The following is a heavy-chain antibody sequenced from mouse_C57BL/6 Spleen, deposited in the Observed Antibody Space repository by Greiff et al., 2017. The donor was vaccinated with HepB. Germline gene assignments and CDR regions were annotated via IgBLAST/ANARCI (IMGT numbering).Heavy chain of an antibody. CDR3: ARDTTVVAPYYAMDY. V-gene: IGHV1-26*01. D-gene: IGHD1-1*01. J-gene: IGHJ4*01. Sequence: VQLQQSGPELVKPGASVKISCKASGYTFTDYYMNWVKQSHGKSLEWIGDINPNNGGTSYNQKVKGKATLTVDKSSSTAYMELRSLTSEDSAVYYCARDTTVVAPYYAMDYWGQGTSVTVSS. CDR2: INPNNGGT. CDR1: GYTFTDYY.